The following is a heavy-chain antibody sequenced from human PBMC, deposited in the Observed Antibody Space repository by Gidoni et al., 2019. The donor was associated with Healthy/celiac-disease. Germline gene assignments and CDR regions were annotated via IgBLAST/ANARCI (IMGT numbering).Heavy chain of an antibody. V-gene: IGHV3-21*01. CDR1: GFTFSSYS. CDR2: ISSSSSYI. J-gene: IGHJ6*02. Sequence: EVQLVESGGGLVKPGGSLRLSCAASGFTFSSYSMNWVRQAPGKGLEWVSSISSSSSYIYYADSVKGRFTISRDNAKNSLYLQMNSLRAEDTAVYYCAREPSRFLEWLYDYGMXVWGQGTTVTVSS. CDR3: AREPSRFLEWLYDYGMXV. D-gene: IGHD3-3*01.